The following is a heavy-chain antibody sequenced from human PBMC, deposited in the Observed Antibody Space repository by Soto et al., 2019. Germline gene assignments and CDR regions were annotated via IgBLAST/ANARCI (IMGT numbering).Heavy chain of an antibody. V-gene: IGHV3-11*01. Sequence: GGSLRLSCAASGFTFSDYYMNWIRQAQGKGLEWVSYMSSGSITINYADSVKSRFTISRDNAKNSLYLQMNSLRAEDTAVYYCAGQYSSSAVEFWGQGTLVTVSS. D-gene: IGHD6-6*01. J-gene: IGHJ4*02. CDR3: AGQYSSSAVEF. CDR2: MSSGSITI. CDR1: GFTFSDYY.